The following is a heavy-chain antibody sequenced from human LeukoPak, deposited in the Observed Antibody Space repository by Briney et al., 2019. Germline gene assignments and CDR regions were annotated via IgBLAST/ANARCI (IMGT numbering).Heavy chain of an antibody. CDR1: GGSISGGGYS. D-gene: IGHD5-12*01. CDR2: TYHSGNT. J-gene: IGHJ4*02. Sequence: SETLSLTCAVSGGSISGGGYSWSWTRQPPGKGLEWIGYTYHSGNTDYNPSLKSRVTISVDRSKNQFSLTLSSVTAADTAMYYCASHRGYSGYDLDYWGQGTLVTVSS. CDR3: ASHRGYSGYDLDY. V-gene: IGHV4-30-2*01.